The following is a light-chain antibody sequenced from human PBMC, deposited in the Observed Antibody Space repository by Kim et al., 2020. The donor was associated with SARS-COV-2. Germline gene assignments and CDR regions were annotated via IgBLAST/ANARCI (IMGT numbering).Light chain of an antibody. V-gene: IGLV7-43*01. Sequence: TVVTQEPSLTESPGGTVTLTCASSTGAVTSSYYPNWFQQKPGQAPRALIYGTSNKHSWTPARFSGSLLGGKAALTLSGVQPEDEADYYCLLYYGGAQVFGGGTQLTVL. CDR3: LLYYGGAQV. CDR1: TGAVTSSYY. CDR2: GTS. J-gene: IGLJ2*01.